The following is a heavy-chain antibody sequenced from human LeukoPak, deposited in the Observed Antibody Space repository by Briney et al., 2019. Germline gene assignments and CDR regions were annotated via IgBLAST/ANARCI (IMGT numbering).Heavy chain of an antibody. D-gene: IGHD3-22*01. Sequence: GGSLKLSCAASGFTFSSYGMHWVRQAPGKGLEWVAVISYDGSNKYYADSVKGRFTISRDNSKNTLYLQMNSLGAEDTAVYYCAKLGDYYDSSGYYYPFDYWGQGTLVTVSS. V-gene: IGHV3-30*18. J-gene: IGHJ4*02. CDR3: AKLGDYYDSSGYYYPFDY. CDR2: ISYDGSNK. CDR1: GFTFSSYG.